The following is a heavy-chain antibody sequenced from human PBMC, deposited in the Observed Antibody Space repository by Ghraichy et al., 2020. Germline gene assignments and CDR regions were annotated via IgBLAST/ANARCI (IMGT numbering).Heavy chain of an antibody. CDR2: IYYSGST. V-gene: IGHV4-59*01. D-gene: IGHD6-13*01. J-gene: IGHJ4*02. CDR3: AGTYSSSWYWPY. Sequence: SETLSLTCTVSGGSISSYYWSWIRQPPGKGLEWIGYIYYSGSTNYNPSLKSRVTISVDTSKNQFSLKLSSVTAADTAVYYCAGTYSSSWYWPYWGQGTLVTVSS. CDR1: GGSISSYY.